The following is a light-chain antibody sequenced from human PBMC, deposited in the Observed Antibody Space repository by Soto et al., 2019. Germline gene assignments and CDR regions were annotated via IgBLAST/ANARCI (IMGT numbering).Light chain of an antibody. CDR2: LGS. V-gene: IGKV2-28*01. J-gene: IGKJ1*01. CDR1: QSLLHSNGYNY. Sequence: DIVMTQSPLSLPVTPGEPASISCRSSQSLLHSNGYNYLDWYLQKPGQSPQLLIYLGSNRASGVSDRFSGSGSGTDLTLKMSRVEAQDVAVYYCMQALQTPWTFGQGTKVQIK. CDR3: MQALQTPWT.